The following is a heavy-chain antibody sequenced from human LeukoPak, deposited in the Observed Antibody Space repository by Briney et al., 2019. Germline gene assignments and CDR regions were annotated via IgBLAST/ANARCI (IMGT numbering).Heavy chain of an antibody. Sequence: PSETLSLTCTASGASMSTYYWSWIRQPPGKGLEWIAYIYHSGSTNYNPSLKSRVTMSVDTSKNQFSLKLSSVTAADTAVYYCARVICSGGSCRFDYWGQGTLVTVSS. CDR2: IYHSGST. D-gene: IGHD2-15*01. CDR3: ARVICSGGSCRFDY. V-gene: IGHV4-59*12. CDR1: GASMSTYY. J-gene: IGHJ4*02.